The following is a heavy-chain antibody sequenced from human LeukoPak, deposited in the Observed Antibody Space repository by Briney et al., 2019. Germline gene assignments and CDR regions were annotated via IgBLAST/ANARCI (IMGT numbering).Heavy chain of an antibody. Sequence: SETLSLTCTVSGYSISSGYYWGWIRQPPGKGLGWIGSIYHSGSTYYNPSLKSRVTISVDTSKNQFSLKLSSVTAADTAVYYCARAQNDYDNFDYWGQGTLVTVSS. D-gene: IGHD3-22*01. J-gene: IGHJ4*02. CDR3: ARAQNDYDNFDY. V-gene: IGHV4-38-2*02. CDR2: IYHSGST. CDR1: GYSISSGYY.